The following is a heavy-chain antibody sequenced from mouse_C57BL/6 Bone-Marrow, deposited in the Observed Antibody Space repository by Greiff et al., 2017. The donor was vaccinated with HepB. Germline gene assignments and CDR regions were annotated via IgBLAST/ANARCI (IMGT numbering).Heavy chain of an antibody. V-gene: IGHV1-50*01. Sequence: HSCKAFASTFPGYWMQWVNQSPGQGLEGIGEIDPSVSYTNYNQKFKGKATLTVDTSSSTAYMQLSSLTSEDSAVYYCATYYGSPWYFDVWGTGTTVTVSS. CDR2: IDPSVSYT. CDR3: ATYYGSPWYFDV. CDR1: ASTFPGYW. J-gene: IGHJ1*03. D-gene: IGHD1-1*01.